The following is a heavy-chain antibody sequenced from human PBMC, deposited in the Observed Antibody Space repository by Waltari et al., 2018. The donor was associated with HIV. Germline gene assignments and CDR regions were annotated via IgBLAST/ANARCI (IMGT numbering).Heavy chain of an antibody. J-gene: IGHJ4*02. CDR1: GGSFSGDY. D-gene: IGHD4-17*01. CDR3: ARGPLYGPKN. Sequence: QVQLQQWGAGLLKPSETLSLTCAIYGGSFSGDYWSWVRQPPGKGLEWIGEFHQTGRPTYNPSLTGRATISMDTSKNQFSLKLTSMTVADSATYFCARGPLYGPKNWGQGIMVTVSS. CDR2: FHQTGRP. V-gene: IGHV4-34*02.